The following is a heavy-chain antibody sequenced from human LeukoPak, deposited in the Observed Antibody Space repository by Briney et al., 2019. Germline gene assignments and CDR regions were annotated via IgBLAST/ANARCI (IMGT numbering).Heavy chain of an antibody. J-gene: IGHJ4*01. D-gene: IGHD4-17*01. CDR1: GGSISSYY. V-gene: IGHV4-59*01. CDR2: IYYSGST. Sequence: SETLSLTCTVSGGSISSYYWSWIRQPPGKGLEWIGYIYYSGSTNYNPSLKSRVTISVDTSKNQFSLKLSSVTAADTAVYYCARGPYGDYSDYWGQGTLVTGSS. CDR3: ARGPYGDYSDY.